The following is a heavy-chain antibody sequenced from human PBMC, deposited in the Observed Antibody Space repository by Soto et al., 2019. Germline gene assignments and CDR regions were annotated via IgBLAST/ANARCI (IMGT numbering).Heavy chain of an antibody. D-gene: IGHD3-10*01. J-gene: IGHJ1*01. CDR2: ISGSGGST. CDR3: AEPMIVRGFP. V-gene: IGHV3-23*01. Sequence: GGSLRLSCAASGFTFSSYAMSWVRQALGKGLVWVSAISGSGGSTYYADSVKGRFTISRDISKNTLYLQMNSLRADDTAVYYCAEPMIVRGFPWGQGTPVTVSS. CDR1: GFTFSSYA.